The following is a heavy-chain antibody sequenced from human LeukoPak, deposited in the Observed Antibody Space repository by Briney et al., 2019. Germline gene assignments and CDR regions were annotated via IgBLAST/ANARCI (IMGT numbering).Heavy chain of an antibody. CDR3: ARLLAGCSGSKCRAHFDY. J-gene: IGHJ4*02. Sequence: SETLSLTCSVSGDSISGNYWSWLRQPPGKELEGIGYIYYSGDTNYNPSLKSRVTMSVDTSKNQFSVNLSSVTAADTAVYYCARLLAGCSGSKCRAHFDYWGQGTLVTVSS. CDR2: IYYSGDT. CDR1: GDSISGNY. D-gene: IGHD2-15*01. V-gene: IGHV4-59*01.